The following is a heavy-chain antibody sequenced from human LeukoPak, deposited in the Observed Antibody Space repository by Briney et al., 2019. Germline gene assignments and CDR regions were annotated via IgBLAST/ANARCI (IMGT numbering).Heavy chain of an antibody. J-gene: IGHJ4*02. D-gene: IGHD5-24*01. CDR3: ARAGTVEMTPLDY. Sequence: EASVKVSCKASGYTFTGYYMHWVRQAPGQGLEWMGWINPNSGGTNYAQKFQGWVTMTRDTSIGTAYMELSRLRSDDTAVYYCARAGTVEMTPLDYWGQGTLVTVSS. CDR2: INPNSGGT. CDR1: GYTFTGYY. V-gene: IGHV1-2*04.